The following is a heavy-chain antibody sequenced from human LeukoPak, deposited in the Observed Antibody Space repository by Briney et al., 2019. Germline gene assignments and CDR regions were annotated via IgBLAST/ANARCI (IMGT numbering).Heavy chain of an antibody. CDR1: GYTFSSYG. D-gene: IGHD4-23*01. Sequence: GASVKVSCKASGYTFSSYGISWVRQAPGQRLEWMGWISAYNGNTNYAQKLQGRVTMTTDTSTSTAYMELRSLRSDDTAVYYCARVHTVVLWGSHQDAFDIWGQGTMVTVSS. J-gene: IGHJ3*02. CDR2: ISAYNGNT. CDR3: ARVHTVVLWGSHQDAFDI. V-gene: IGHV1-18*01.